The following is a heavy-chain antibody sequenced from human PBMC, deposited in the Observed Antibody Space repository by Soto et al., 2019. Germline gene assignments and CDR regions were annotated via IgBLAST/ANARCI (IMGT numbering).Heavy chain of an antibody. CDR1: GFTSSSYS. J-gene: IGHJ6*02. CDR3: ARGVGWEVSPRYYGLDV. D-gene: IGHD1-26*01. Sequence: GGSLRLSCAASGFTSSSYSMNWVRQAPGKGLEWVSSISSSRSYIYNADSVKGRFTISRDNPKNSLYLQMDSLRADDTAVYYCARGVGWEVSPRYYGLDVWGQGTTVTVSS. CDR2: ISSSRSYI. V-gene: IGHV3-21*01.